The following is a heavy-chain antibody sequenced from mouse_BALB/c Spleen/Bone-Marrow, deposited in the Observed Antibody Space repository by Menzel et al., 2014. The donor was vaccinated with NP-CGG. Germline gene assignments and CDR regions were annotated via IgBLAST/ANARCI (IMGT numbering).Heavy chain of an antibody. CDR2: IYPGNGNT. CDR1: GYTFTDYY. CDR3: ARGGYYRYDGFAY. J-gene: IGHJ3*01. V-gene: IGHV1-76*01. Sequence: QVQLQQPGAELARPGASVKLSCKASGYTFTDYYINWVRRRTGQGLEWIGGIYPGNGNTYYNEKFKGKATLTADKSSSTAYMQLSSLTSEDSAVYFCARGGYYRYDGFAYWGQGTLVTVSA. D-gene: IGHD2-14*01.